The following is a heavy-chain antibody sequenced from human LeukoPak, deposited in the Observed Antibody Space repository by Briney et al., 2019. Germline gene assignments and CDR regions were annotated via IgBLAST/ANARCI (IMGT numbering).Heavy chain of an antibody. CDR2: ISGSGGGT. CDR3: AKFDSGIAAARAHFDY. D-gene: IGHD6-13*01. Sequence: PGGSLRLSCAASGFTSSSYAMSWVRQAPGKGLEWVSAISGSGGGTYYADSVKGRFTISRDNSKNTLYLQMNSLRAEDTAVYYCAKFDSGIAAARAHFDYWGQGTLVTVSS. CDR1: GFTSSSYA. J-gene: IGHJ4*02. V-gene: IGHV3-23*01.